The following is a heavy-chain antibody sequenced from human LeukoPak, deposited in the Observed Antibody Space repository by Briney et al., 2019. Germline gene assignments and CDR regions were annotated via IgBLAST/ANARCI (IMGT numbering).Heavy chain of an antibody. CDR2: TRSKAYGGAT. Sequence: PGGSLRLSCAASGFTFSSYAMSWVRQAPGKGLEGVGFTRSKAYGGATEYAASVKGRFAISRDDSKSIAYLQMNSLRPEDTAVYYCTRSSTYLDYWGQGTLVTVSS. CDR1: GFTFSSYA. V-gene: IGHV3-49*04. CDR3: TRSSTYLDY. J-gene: IGHJ4*02. D-gene: IGHD6-13*01.